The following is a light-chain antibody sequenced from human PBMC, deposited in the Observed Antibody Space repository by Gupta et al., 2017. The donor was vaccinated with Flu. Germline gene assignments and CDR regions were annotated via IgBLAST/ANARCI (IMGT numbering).Light chain of an antibody. CDR1: SSNIGINH. CDR3: GTWDNSLSVVV. Sequence: QSVLTQPPSVSAAPGQKVTISCSGSSSNIGINHVSWYQLLPGTAPKLLIYDNDKRPSGIPDRFSGSKSGTSATLDITGLQTGDEADYYCGTWDNSLSVVVFGGGTKVA. CDR2: DND. V-gene: IGLV1-51*01. J-gene: IGLJ2*01.